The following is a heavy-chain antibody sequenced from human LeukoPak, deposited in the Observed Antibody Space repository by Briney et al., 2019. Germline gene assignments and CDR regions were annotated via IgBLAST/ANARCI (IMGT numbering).Heavy chain of an antibody. CDR3: ARGGFGDADYYYYYMDV. D-gene: IGHD3-10*01. Sequence: SETLSLTCAVYGGSFSGYYWSWIRQPPGKGLEWIGSIYYSGSTYYNPSLKSRVTISVDTSKNQFSLKLSAVTAADTAVYYCARGGFGDADYYYYYMDVWGKGTTVTVSS. CDR2: IYYSGST. V-gene: IGHV4-34*01. J-gene: IGHJ6*03. CDR1: GGSFSGYY.